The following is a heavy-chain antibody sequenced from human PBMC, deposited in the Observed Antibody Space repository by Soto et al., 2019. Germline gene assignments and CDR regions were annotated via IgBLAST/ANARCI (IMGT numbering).Heavy chain of an antibody. CDR1: GYSFAGYW. D-gene: IGHD5-18*01. CDR3: ARQISASDTGPNCQYNFVS. V-gene: IGHV5-10-1*01. CDR2: IDPSDSQT. Sequence: GESLKISCNGSGYSFAGYWITWVRQKPGKGLEWMGRIDPSDSQTYYSPSFRGHVTISATKSITTVFLQWSSLRASDTAMYYCARQISASDTGPNCQYNFVSWGQGTPVTVFS. J-gene: IGHJ4*02.